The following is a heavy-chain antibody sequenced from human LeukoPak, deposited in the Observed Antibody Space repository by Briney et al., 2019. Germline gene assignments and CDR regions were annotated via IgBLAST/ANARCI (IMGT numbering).Heavy chain of an antibody. CDR1: GGSISSSSYY. J-gene: IGHJ4*02. D-gene: IGHD6-13*01. CDR2: IYYSGST. Sequence: SETLSLTCTVSGGSISSSSYYWGWIRQPPGKGLEWIGSIYYSGSTYYNPSLKSRVTISVDTSKNQFSLKLSSVTAADTAVYYCARGGYGSWYPGGLNFDYWGQGTLVTVSS. CDR3: ARGGYGSWYPGGLNFDY. V-gene: IGHV4-39*07.